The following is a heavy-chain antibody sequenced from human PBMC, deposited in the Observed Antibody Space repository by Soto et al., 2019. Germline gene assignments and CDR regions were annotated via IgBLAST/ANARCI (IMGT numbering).Heavy chain of an antibody. CDR3: AKDRTVAARHFDY. CDR2: ISTSIDAT. Sequence: PWWSLRLSCAASGFAFSNYAIHWVRQVPGKGLEWVSSISTSIDATYYADSVKGRFTISRDDSKNTLYLQMNSLRAEDSAVYYCAKDRTVAARHFDYWGQGTQVTVSS. J-gene: IGHJ4*02. D-gene: IGHD6-6*01. V-gene: IGHV3-23*01. CDR1: GFAFSNYA.